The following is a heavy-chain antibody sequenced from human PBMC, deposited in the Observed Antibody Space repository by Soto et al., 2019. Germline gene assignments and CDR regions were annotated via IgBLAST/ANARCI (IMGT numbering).Heavy chain of an antibody. CDR2: IHPKSGGS. D-gene: IGHD1-26*01. Sequence: ASVKVSCKASGYTFTDYYIQWVRQAPGQGLEWMGWIHPKSGGSKNAQKFQGRVTMTRDTSMNTAYMELRRLISDDTGVYYCARGVGVTYNRFDPWGQGTPVTVSS. V-gene: IGHV1-2*02. CDR3: ARGVGVTYNRFDP. J-gene: IGHJ5*02. CDR1: GYTFTDYY.